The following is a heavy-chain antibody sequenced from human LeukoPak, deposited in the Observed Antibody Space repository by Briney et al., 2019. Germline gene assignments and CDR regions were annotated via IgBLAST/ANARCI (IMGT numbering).Heavy chain of an antibody. V-gene: IGHV3-23*01. Sequence: GGSLRLSCAASGFTFTSCAMSWVRQAPGKGLQWVSTITDSGGSTYYADSVKGRFTISRDNSKNTLYLQMNSLRAEDTAVYYCAKSPEYSSGWYWYFDLWGRGTLVTVSS. CDR1: GFTFTSCA. CDR2: ITDSGGST. J-gene: IGHJ2*01. CDR3: AKSPEYSSGWYWYFDL. D-gene: IGHD6-19*01.